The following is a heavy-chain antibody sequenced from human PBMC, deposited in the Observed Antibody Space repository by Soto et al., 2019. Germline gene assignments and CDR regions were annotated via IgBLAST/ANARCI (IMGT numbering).Heavy chain of an antibody. Sequence: GGSLRLSCAASGFTFSDYYMSWIRQAPGKGLEWVAVISYNGNNKFYADSVKGRFTISRDSTKQTLYLQMNSLRPDDTAMYYCASSFGSQTYYYDSSGYYFGYWGQGTLVTVSS. CDR2: ISYNGNNK. CDR3: ASSFGSQTYYYDSSGYYFGY. CDR1: GFTFSDYY. D-gene: IGHD3-22*01. J-gene: IGHJ4*02. V-gene: IGHV3-30-3*01.